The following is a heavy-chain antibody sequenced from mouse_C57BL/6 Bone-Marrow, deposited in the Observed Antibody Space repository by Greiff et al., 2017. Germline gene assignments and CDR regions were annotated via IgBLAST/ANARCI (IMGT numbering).Heavy chain of an antibody. CDR2: INSDGGST. D-gene: IGHD2-4*01. J-gene: IGHJ4*01. CDR3: ARRSYDYDGYYAMDY. Sequence: EVHLVESGGGLVQPGESLKLSCESNEYEFPSHDMSWVRKTPEKRLELVAAINSDGGSTYYPDTMERRFIISRDNTKKTLYLQGSSLRSEDTALYYCARRSYDYDGYYAMDYWGQGTSVTVSS. CDR1: EYEFPSHD. V-gene: IGHV5-2*01.